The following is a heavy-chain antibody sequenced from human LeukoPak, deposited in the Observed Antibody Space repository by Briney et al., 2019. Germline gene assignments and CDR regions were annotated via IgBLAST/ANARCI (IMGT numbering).Heavy chain of an antibody. CDR1: GYTFTGYY. J-gene: IGHJ4*02. CDR3: ATDTSITAAGNLTY. CDR2: INPNSGGT. V-gene: IGHV1-2*02. Sequence: GASVKVSCKASGYTFTGYYMHWVRQAPGQGLEWMGWINPNSGGTNYAQKFQGRVTMTRDTSISTAYMELSRLRSDDTAVYFCATDTSITAAGNLTYWGQGTLVTVSS. D-gene: IGHD6-13*01.